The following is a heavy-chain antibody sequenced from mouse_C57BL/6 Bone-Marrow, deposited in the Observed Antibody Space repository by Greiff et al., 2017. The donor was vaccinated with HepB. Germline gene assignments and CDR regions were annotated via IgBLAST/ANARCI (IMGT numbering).Heavy chain of an antibody. D-gene: IGHD1-1*01. V-gene: IGHV1-54*01. J-gene: IGHJ1*03. CDR2: IKPGSGGT. Sequence: QVQLQQSGAELVRPGTSVKVSCKASGYAFTNYLIEWVKQRPGQGLEWIGVIKPGSGGTNYNEKFKGKARLTADKSSSTAYMQLSSLTSEDSAVYFCARCYYGSSGWYFDVWGTGTSVTVSS. CDR1: GYAFTNYL. CDR3: ARCYYGSSGWYFDV.